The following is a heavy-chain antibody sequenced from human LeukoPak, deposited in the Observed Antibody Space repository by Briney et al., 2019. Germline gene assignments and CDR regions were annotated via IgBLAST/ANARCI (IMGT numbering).Heavy chain of an antibody. D-gene: IGHD1-26*01. CDR3: ARDTYSGSYSYYFDY. V-gene: IGHV1-18*01. J-gene: IGHJ4*02. CDR1: GYTFTSYG. Sequence: ASVKVSCKASGYTFTSYGISWMRQAPRQGLEWMGWISAYNGNTNYAQKLQGRVTMTTDTSTSTAYMELRSLRSEDTAVYYCARDTYSGSYSYYFDYWGQGTLVTVSS. CDR2: ISAYNGNT.